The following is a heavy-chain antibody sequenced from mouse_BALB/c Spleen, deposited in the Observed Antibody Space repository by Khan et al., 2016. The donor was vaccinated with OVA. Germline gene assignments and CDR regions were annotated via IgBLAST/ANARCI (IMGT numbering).Heavy chain of an antibody. Sequence: QVQLKESGPGLVAPSQNLSITCTVSGFSLTGFGVNWVRQPPGKGLEWLGMLWGDGSTDYNSALKSRLNLSKDNSKSQVFLKMNSLQTNDTARYYCARAYYGNYREAMDYWGQGTSVTVSS. CDR3: ARAYYGNYREAMDY. CDR2: LWGDGST. J-gene: IGHJ4*01. D-gene: IGHD2-10*01. CDR1: GFSLTGFG. V-gene: IGHV2-6-7*01.